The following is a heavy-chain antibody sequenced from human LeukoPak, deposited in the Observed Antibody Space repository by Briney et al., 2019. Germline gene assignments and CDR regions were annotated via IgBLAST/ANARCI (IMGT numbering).Heavy chain of an antibody. CDR1: GFTYSSYS. Sequence: GGSLRLSCAASGFTYSSYSMNWVRQAPGKGLEWVSSISSSSSYIYYADSVKGRFTISRDNAKNSLYLQMNSLRAEDTAVYYCARDTRLYGDYYYGMDVWGQGTTVTVSS. D-gene: IGHD4-17*01. V-gene: IGHV3-21*01. CDR3: ARDTRLYGDYYYGMDV. J-gene: IGHJ6*02. CDR2: ISSSSSYI.